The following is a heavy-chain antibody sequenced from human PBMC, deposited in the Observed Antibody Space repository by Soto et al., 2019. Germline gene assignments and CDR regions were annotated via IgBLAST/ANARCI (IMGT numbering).Heavy chain of an antibody. CDR1: GYTFSDYY. Sequence: QVQLVQSGAEVQKPGASVKVSCKASGYTFSDYYVHWVRQAPGQGLEWMGWISPKRGGTNYAQKFQGRVTMTRDTSIFTAYMEVGRLRSDDTAVYYCTRNAFYYISSGYHVGFDIWGQGTLVTVSS. CDR3: TRNAFYYISSGYHVGFDI. V-gene: IGHV1-2*02. CDR2: ISPKRGGT. D-gene: IGHD3-22*01. J-gene: IGHJ3*02.